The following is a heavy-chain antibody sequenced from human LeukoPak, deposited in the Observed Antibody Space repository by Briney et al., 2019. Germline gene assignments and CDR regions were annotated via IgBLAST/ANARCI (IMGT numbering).Heavy chain of an antibody. J-gene: IGHJ5*02. CDR3: ARAMPHDNWFNP. V-gene: IGHV3-74*03. CDR1: GFTFTDYW. Sequence: PGGSLRLSCAASGFTFTDYWMHWVRHVAGKGLVWVSRINGDLTNTTYADSVKGRFTISRDNAKNTLYLQMNSLRAEDTAVYYCARAMPHDNWFNPWGQGSLVTVSS. CDR2: INGDLTNT. D-gene: IGHD2-2*01.